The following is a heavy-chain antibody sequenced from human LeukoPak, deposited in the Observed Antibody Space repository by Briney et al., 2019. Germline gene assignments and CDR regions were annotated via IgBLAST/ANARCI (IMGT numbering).Heavy chain of an antibody. V-gene: IGHV1-2*02. Sequence: ASVNVSCKASGYXFSGYYMHWVRQGPGQGLEWLGGINPNSGTNYAQNFQGRVTMTRDTSISTAYMELSRLRSDDTAVYYCAREEQHQRGRHFEYWGQGTLVTVSS. J-gene: IGHJ4*02. CDR1: GYXFSGYY. D-gene: IGHD6-13*01. CDR3: AREEQHQRGRHFEY. CDR2: INPNSGT.